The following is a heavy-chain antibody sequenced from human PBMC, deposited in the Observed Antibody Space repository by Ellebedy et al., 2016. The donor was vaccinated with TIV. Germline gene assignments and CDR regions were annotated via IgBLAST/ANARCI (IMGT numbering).Heavy chain of an antibody. CDR3: AKNPEALGYCSGGSCLPGPA. CDR1: GFTFDDYT. V-gene: IGHV3-43*01. D-gene: IGHD2-15*01. J-gene: IGHJ4*02. Sequence: GESLKISXAASGFTFDDYTMHWVRQAPGKGLEWVSLISWDGGSTYYADSVKGRFTISRDNSKNSLYLQMNSLRTEDTAVYYCAKNPEALGYCSGGSCLPGPAWGQGTLVTVSS. CDR2: ISWDGGST.